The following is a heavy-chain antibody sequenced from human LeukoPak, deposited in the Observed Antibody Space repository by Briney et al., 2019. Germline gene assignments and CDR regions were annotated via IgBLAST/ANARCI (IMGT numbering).Heavy chain of an antibody. J-gene: IGHJ3*02. D-gene: IGHD2-15*01. CDR1: GGSTSSYY. CDR2: IYTSGST. V-gene: IGHV4-4*07. Sequence: PSETLSLTCTVSGGSTSSYYWNWIRRPAGKGLEWIGRIYTSGSTNYNPSLKSRVTMSVDTSKNQFSLKLSSVTAADTAVYYCAVAYEVAATRTAFDIWGQGTMVTVSS. CDR3: AVAYEVAATRTAFDI.